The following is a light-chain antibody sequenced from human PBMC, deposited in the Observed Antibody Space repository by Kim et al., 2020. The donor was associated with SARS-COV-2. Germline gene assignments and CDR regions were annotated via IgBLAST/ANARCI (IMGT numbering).Light chain of an antibody. CDR1: QGIRNH. CDR2: AAS. J-gene: IGKJ2*01. CDR3: QQYNNLPYT. V-gene: IGKV1-16*01. Sequence: ASVGDRVTITCRASQGIRNHFAWFQQNPGKAPKSLIFAASNLQSWVPSRFSGSESGTDFTLTISSLQPEYFATYYCQQYNNLPYTFGQGTKVDIK.